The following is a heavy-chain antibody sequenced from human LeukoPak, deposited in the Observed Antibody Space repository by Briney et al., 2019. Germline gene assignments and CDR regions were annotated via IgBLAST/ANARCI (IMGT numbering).Heavy chain of an antibody. CDR3: ATLWFGSGIDFDY. CDR1: GFTFKNYG. CDR2: ITYDGSNK. D-gene: IGHD3-10*01. J-gene: IGHJ4*02. V-gene: IGHV3-30*03. Sequence: PGGSLRLSCAASGFTFKNYGIHWVRQAPGKGLEWVGVITYDGSNKYYGDSVKGRFTISRDNSKNTLYLEMNSLRAEDTAVYYCATLWFGSGIDFDYWGQGSLVTVSS.